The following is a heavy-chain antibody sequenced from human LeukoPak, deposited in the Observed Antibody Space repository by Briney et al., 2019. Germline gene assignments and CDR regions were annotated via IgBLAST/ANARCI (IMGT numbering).Heavy chain of an antibody. CDR3: AKFGRYSSSWFDY. D-gene: IGHD6-13*01. CDR2: IRYDGSNK. Sequence: PGGSLRLSCAASGFTFSSYGMHWVRQAPGKGLEWVAFIRYDGSNKYYGDSVKGRFTISRDNSKNTLYLQMNSLRAEDTAVYYCAKFGRYSSSWFDYWGQGTLVTVSS. V-gene: IGHV3-30*02. CDR1: GFTFSSYG. J-gene: IGHJ4*02.